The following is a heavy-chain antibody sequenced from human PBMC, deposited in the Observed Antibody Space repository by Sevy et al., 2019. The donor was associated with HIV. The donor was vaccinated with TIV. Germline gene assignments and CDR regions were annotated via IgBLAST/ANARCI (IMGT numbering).Heavy chain of an antibody. CDR3: AGDGTAGGLYS. V-gene: IGHV1-69*13. Sequence: ASVKVSCKASGGTFSSYAISWVRQAPGQGLEWMGGIIPIFGTANYAQKFQGRVTITADESTSTAYMELSSLRSEDTAVNYWAGDGTAGGLYSGGQGTLVPVSS. CDR2: IIPIFGTA. D-gene: IGHD2-15*01. CDR1: GGTFSSYA. J-gene: IGHJ4*02.